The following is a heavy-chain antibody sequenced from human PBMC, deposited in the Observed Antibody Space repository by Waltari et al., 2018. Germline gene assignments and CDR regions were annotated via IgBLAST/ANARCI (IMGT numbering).Heavy chain of an antibody. CDR2: ITASGGSS. V-gene: IGHV3-23*04. Sequence: EVQLVESGGGLVQPGGSLRLSCAASGFTFNTSGMAWVRQAPGKGLECVSVITASGGSSYYADSVKGRFTISRDNSKDTLWLQINSLRAEDTATYYCAKCDYWTGYSQDVPLSSFEYWGQGVLVTVSS. D-gene: IGHD3-3*01. J-gene: IGHJ4*02. CDR1: GFTFNTSG. CDR3: AKCDYWTGYSQDVPLSSFEY.